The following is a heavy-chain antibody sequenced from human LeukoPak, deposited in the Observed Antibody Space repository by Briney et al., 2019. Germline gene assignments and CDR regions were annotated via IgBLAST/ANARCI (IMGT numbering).Heavy chain of an antibody. J-gene: IGHJ4*02. CDR1: GLTFSSSW. D-gene: IGHD5-18*01. CDR3: ARDLAYSRLDY. Sequence: GGSLRLSCAVSGLTFSSSWMDWVRQAPGKGLEWVASINPDGNKKYSADSVKGRFTISRDNAENSLYLQMNSLRVEDTAFYYCARDLAYSRLDYWGQGMLVTVSS. CDR2: INPDGNKK. V-gene: IGHV3-7*01.